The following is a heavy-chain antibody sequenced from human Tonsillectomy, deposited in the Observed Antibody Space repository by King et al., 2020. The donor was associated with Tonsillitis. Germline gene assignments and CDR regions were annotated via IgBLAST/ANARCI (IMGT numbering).Heavy chain of an antibody. J-gene: IGHJ6*02. D-gene: IGHD3-3*01. CDR2: ISWDGDNT. CDR1: GFTFDDYA. V-gene: IGHV3-43D*03. Sequence: VQLVESGGVVVQPGGSLRLSCAASGFTFDDYAMHWVRQAPGKGLEWVSLISWDGDNTYYADSVRGRFTFSRDNSKNSLYLQMNSLRAEDTALYYCAKDIWPRILGGLMDVWGQGTTVTVSS. CDR3: AKDIWPRILGGLMDV.